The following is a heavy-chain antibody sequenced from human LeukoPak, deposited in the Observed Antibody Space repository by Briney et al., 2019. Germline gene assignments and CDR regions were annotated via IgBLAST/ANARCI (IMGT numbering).Heavy chain of an antibody. Sequence: ASVKVSCKASGYTFTSYGISWVRQAPGQGLEWMGWISAYNGNTNYAQKLQGRVTMTTDTSTSTAYMELRSLRSDDTAVYYCARTQDIVVVPAAATNLDYWGQGTLVTVSS. CDR1: GYTFTSYG. D-gene: IGHD2-2*01. J-gene: IGHJ4*02. CDR2: ISAYNGNT. V-gene: IGHV1-18*01. CDR3: ARTQDIVVVPAAATNLDY.